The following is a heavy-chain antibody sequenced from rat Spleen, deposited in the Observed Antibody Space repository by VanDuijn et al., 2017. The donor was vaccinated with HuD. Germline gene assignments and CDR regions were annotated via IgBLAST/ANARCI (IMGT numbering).Heavy chain of an antibody. CDR2: ITNTGGGT. Sequence: EVQLVESGGGLVQPGRSLKLSCAASGFTLSDYYMTWIRQAPGKGLEWVASITNTGGGTYYPDSVKGRFTISRDNEKSTLYLQMNSLRSEDTATYYCARMYTTDYYWYFDFWGPGTMVTVSS. D-gene: IGHD1-6*01. CDR1: GFTLSDYY. CDR3: ARMYTTDYYWYFDF. J-gene: IGHJ1*01. V-gene: IGHV5-31*01.